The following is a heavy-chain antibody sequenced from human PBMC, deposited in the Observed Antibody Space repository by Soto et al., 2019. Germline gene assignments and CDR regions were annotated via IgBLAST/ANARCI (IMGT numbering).Heavy chain of an antibody. CDR3: DHRQRCYSYHFDY. Sequence: QITLKESGPTLVKPTQTLTLTCTFSGFSLTTRGVGVGWIRQPPGKALEWLALIYWDDDEGYSPSLKSRLTITNDTSRIQLVLTMINMAPVDTATFYCDHRQRCYSYHFDYLSQATLVTVHS. CDR2: IYWDDDE. D-gene: IGHD5-18*01. J-gene: IGHJ4*02. V-gene: IGHV2-5*02. CDR1: GFSLTTRGVG.